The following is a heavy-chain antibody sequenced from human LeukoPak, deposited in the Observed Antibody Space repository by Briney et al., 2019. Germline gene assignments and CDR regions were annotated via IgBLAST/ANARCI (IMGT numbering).Heavy chain of an antibody. D-gene: IGHD3-10*02. Sequence: GESLKISCKGSGYSFTSYWIGWVRQMPGKGLEWMGIIYPGDSDTRYSPSFQGQVTISADKSSSTAYLQWSSLEASDTAMYFCARHSVRRTYYFDYWGQGTLVTVSS. CDR1: GYSFTSYW. J-gene: IGHJ4*02. CDR3: ARHSVRRTYYFDY. V-gene: IGHV5-51*01. CDR2: IYPGDSDT.